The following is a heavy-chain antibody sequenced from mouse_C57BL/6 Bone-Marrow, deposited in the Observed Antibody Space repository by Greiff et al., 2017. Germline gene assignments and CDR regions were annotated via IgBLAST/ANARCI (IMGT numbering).Heavy chain of an antibody. CDR1: GYAFTNYL. V-gene: IGHV1-54*01. CDR3: ARGDDYAWLAY. CDR2: INPGSGGT. Sequence: VQLQESGAELVRPGTSVKVSCKASGYAFTNYLIEWVKQRPGQGLEWIGVINPGSGGTNYNEKFKGKATLTADKSSSTAYMQLSSLTSEDSAVXFCARGDDYAWLAYWGQGTLVTVSA. D-gene: IGHD2-4*01. J-gene: IGHJ3*01.